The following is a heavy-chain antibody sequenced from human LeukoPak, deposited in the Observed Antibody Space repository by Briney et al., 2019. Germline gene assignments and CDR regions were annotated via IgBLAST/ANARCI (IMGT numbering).Heavy chain of an antibody. V-gene: IGHV1-2*02. CDR3: ASFYCSSTSCSHWGRRYFDY. CDR2: INPNSGGT. D-gene: IGHD2-2*01. Sequence: ASVKVSCKASGYTFTGYYMHWVRQAPGQGLEWRGWINPNSGGTNYAQKFQGGVTMTRDTSISTAYMELSRLRSDDTAVYYCASFYCSSTSCSHWGRRYFDYWGQGTLVTVSS. CDR1: GYTFTGYY. J-gene: IGHJ4*02.